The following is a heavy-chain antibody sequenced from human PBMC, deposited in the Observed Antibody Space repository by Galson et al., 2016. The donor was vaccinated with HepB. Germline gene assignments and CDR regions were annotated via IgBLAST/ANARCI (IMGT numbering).Heavy chain of an antibody. D-gene: IGHD3-3*01. CDR3: VRRRTIYFGYAMDV. V-gene: IGHV3-20*04. J-gene: IGHJ6*02. CDR2: INWNGGKK. Sequence: SLRLSCAASGFTFDDYGMSWVRQVPGKGLEWVSGINWNGGKKGYAASVKGRFTIPRDNAKNSLYLQMNSLRAEDTALYFCVRRRTIYFGYAMDVWGQGTTVTVSS. CDR1: GFTFDDYG.